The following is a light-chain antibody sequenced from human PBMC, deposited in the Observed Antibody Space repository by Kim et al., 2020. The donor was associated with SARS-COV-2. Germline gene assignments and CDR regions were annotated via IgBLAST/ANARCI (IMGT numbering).Light chain of an antibody. V-gene: IGLV3-21*01. CDR2: YDS. Sequence: AAGTTARRTCGRNNSGGSSVDWYQQEPGQAPVMVMYYDSDRRSGITEGFSGAKCASTAALTISRVEAGDEADYYCQEWDTDTDHYVFGSGTKVTVL. CDR3: QEWDTDTDHYV. J-gene: IGLJ1*01. CDR1: NSGGSS.